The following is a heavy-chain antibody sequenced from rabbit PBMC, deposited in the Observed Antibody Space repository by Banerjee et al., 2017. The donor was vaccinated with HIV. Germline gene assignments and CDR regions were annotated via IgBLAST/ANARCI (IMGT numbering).Heavy chain of an antibody. J-gene: IGHJ4*01. V-gene: IGHV1S45*01. D-gene: IGHD4-2*01. CDR1: GFSLSSYW. CDR2: RHAGSSGST. CDR3: LRGYADNAADDDANL. Sequence: QEQLEESGGDLVKPGGSLTLTCTASGFSLSSYWIFCVRQAPGKGLEWSGCRHAGSSGSTNYASWAKGRFTISKSTSTTATLQMPRMTAAATATYFCLRGYADNAADDDANLWGPGTLVTVS.